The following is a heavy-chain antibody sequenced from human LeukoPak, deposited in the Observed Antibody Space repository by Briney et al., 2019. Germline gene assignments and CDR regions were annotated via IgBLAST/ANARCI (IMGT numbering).Heavy chain of an antibody. CDR3: ARDLPYGDYIGWFDY. J-gene: IGHJ4*02. CDR2: ISGSGSSI. V-gene: IGHV3-21*01. CDR1: GFTFSSYS. Sequence: PGGTLRLSCAASGFTFSSYSMTWVRQAPGKGLDWVSSISGSGSSISYTDSVKGRFTISTDNAKNSLYLQMNSLRAEDTAVYYCARDLPYGDYIGWFDYWGQGTLVTVSS. D-gene: IGHD4-17*01.